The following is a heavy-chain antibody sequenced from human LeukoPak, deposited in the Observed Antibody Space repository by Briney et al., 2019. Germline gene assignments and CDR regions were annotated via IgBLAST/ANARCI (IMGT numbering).Heavy chain of an antibody. CDR2: IYYSGST. CDR1: GGSIRSYY. CDR3: ARVSSSSSSPFDY. Sequence: PSETLSLTCTVSGGSIRSYYWSWIRQPPGKGLEWIGYIYYSGSTNYNPSLKSRVTISVDTSKNQFSLKLSSVTAADTAVYYCARVSSSSSSPFDYWGQGTLVTVSS. D-gene: IGHD6-6*01. V-gene: IGHV4-59*01. J-gene: IGHJ4*02.